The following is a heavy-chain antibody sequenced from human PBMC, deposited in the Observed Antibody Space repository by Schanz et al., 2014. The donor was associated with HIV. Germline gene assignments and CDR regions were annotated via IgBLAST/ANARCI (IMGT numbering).Heavy chain of an antibody. CDR3: ARNRYSLLPFDY. D-gene: IGHD2-15*01. Sequence: QVQLVQSGAEVKKPGASVTVSCKASGYTFTSYGISWVRQAPGQGLEWMGWISAYNGNTKYAQRLQGRVTMTTDTSTSTAYMELRSLRSDDTAVYFCARNRYSLLPFDYWGQGTLVTVSS. CDR2: ISAYNGNT. CDR1: GYTFTSYG. J-gene: IGHJ4*02. V-gene: IGHV1-18*01.